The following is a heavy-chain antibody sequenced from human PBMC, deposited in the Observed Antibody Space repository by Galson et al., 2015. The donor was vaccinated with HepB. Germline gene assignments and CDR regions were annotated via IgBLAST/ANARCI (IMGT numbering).Heavy chain of an antibody. J-gene: IGHJ3*02. D-gene: IGHD1-1*01. Sequence: QSGAEVKKPGESLKISCKGSGYSFTSYWIGWVRQMPGKGLEWMGIIYPGDSDTRYSPSFQGQVTISADKSISTAYLQWSSLKASDTAMYYCARHGRLERPDDAFDIWGQGTMVTVSS. V-gene: IGHV5-51*01. CDR2: IYPGDSDT. CDR1: GYSFTSYW. CDR3: ARHGRLERPDDAFDI.